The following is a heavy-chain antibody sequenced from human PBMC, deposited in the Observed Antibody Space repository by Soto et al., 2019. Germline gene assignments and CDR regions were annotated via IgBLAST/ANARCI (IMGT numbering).Heavy chain of an antibody. D-gene: IGHD6-13*01. Sequence: QIQLVQSGPEEKKPGASVRVSCKASGYTFSTYGITWVRQAPGQGLEWMGWINPSSGETNYAQNFQGRVTVTTDTSVTTAYLELRNLRSDDTAAYYCARDWYPRFDPWGQGTLVTVSS. CDR2: INPSSGET. CDR3: ARDWYPRFDP. J-gene: IGHJ5*02. CDR1: GYTFSTYG. V-gene: IGHV1-18*01.